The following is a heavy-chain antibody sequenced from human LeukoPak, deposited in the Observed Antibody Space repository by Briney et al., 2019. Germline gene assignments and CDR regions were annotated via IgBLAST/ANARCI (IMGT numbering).Heavy chain of an antibody. D-gene: IGHD6-19*01. Sequence: SVKVSCKASGGTFSSYAISWVRQAPGQGLEWMGRIIPIFGTANYAQKFQGRVTITTDESTSTAYMELSSLRSEDTAVYYCASRLGEWLAAARTGRAFDIWGQGTMVTVSS. CDR2: IIPIFGTA. CDR3: ASRLGEWLAAARTGRAFDI. CDR1: GGTFSSYA. V-gene: IGHV1-69*05. J-gene: IGHJ3*02.